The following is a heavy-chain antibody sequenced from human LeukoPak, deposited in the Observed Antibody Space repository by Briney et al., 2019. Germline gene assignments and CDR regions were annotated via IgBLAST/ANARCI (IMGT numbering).Heavy chain of an antibody. CDR1: GGSISSCY. V-gene: IGHV4-59*01. D-gene: IGHD3-22*01. J-gene: IGHJ4*02. Sequence: PSETLSLTCTVSGGSISSCYWRWIRQPPGKGLEWIGYIYYSGSTNYNPSLKSRVTISVDTSKNQFSLKLSSVTAADTAVYYCARDNGGSYYYDSSGYRPFDYWGQGTLVTVSS. CDR2: IYYSGST. CDR3: ARDNGGSYYYDSSGYRPFDY.